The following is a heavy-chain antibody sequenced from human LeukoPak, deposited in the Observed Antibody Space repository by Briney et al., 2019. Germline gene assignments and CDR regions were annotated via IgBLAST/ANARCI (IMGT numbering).Heavy chain of an antibody. CDR3: ASGTTVTTTT. CDR2: INPNSGGT. V-gene: IGHV1-2*02. Sequence: ASVKVSCKASGYTFISYYMHWVRQAPGQGLEWMGWINPNSGGTNYARKFQGRVTMTRDTSISTAYMELSRLRSDDTAVYYCASGTTVTTTTWGQGTLVTVSS. CDR1: GYTFISYY. J-gene: IGHJ5*02. D-gene: IGHD4-17*01.